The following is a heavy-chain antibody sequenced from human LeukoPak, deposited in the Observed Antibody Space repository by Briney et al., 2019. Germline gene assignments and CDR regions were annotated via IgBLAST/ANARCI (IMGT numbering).Heavy chain of an antibody. CDR3: AREGEYFDL. CDR2: ISYDGSNK. Sequence: PGGSLRLSCAASGFTFSSYAMHWVRQAPGKGLEWVAVISYDGSNKYYADSVKGRFTISRDNSKNTLYLQMNSLRAEDSAVYYCAREGEYFDLWGQGTLVTVSS. V-gene: IGHV3-30*04. D-gene: IGHD2-2*01. CDR1: GFTFSSYA. J-gene: IGHJ5*02.